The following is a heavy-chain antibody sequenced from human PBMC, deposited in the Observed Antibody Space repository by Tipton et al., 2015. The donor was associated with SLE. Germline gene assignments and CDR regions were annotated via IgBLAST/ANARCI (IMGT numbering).Heavy chain of an antibody. CDR1: GGTFSSYA. CDR2: INTNTGNP. CDR3: ARDHWGGGEDCSGGSCFTYYFDN. V-gene: IGHV7-4-1*02. J-gene: IGHJ4*02. Sequence: QVQLVQSGAEVKKPGSSVKVSCKASGGTFSSYAISWVRQAPGQGLEWMGWINTNTGNPTYAQGFTGRFVFSLDTSVSTAYLEISSLKAEDTAVYYCARDHWGGGEDCSGGSCFTYYFDNWGQGTLVTVSS. D-gene: IGHD2-15*01.